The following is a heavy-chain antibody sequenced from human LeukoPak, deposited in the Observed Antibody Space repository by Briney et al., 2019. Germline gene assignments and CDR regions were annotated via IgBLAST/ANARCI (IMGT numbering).Heavy chain of an antibody. CDR3: AKAASGNWNDVSDY. D-gene: IGHD1-20*01. CDR1: GFTFSSYE. CDR2: ISGRGVST. V-gene: IGHV3-23*01. J-gene: IGHJ4*02. Sequence: PGGSLRLSCAASGFTFSSYEMNWVRQAPGKGLEWVSAISGRGVSTSYADSVRGRFTISRDNSKNTLYLQMNSLRAEDTAVYYCAKAASGNWNDVSDYWGQGTLVTVSS.